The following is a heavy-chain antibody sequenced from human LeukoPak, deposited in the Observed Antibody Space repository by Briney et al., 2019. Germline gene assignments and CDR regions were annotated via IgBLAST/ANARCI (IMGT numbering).Heavy chain of an antibody. CDR1: GFTFSRYW. Sequence: GGSLRLSCADSGFTFSRYWMHWVRQTPGKGLVWVSCISADGSVTRYADSVKGRFTISRDNTKSTLYLQMHSLRAEDTAVYYCARSLRYWGQGTLVTVSS. CDR2: ISADGSVT. J-gene: IGHJ4*02. V-gene: IGHV3-74*01. CDR3: ARSLRY.